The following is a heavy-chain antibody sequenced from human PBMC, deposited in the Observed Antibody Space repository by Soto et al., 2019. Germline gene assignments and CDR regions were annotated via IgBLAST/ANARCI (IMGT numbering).Heavy chain of an antibody. CDR3: ARAKNSGYAIPFAP. CDR2: TYYSGST. Sequence: SETLSLTCTVSGGSVSSGSYYWSWIRQPPGKGLEWIGYTYYSGSTNYNPSLKSRVTISVDTSKNQFSLKLSSVTAADTAVYYCARAKNSGYAIPFAPWGQGTLVTVSS. V-gene: IGHV4-61*01. CDR1: GGSVSSGSYY. D-gene: IGHD5-12*01. J-gene: IGHJ5*02.